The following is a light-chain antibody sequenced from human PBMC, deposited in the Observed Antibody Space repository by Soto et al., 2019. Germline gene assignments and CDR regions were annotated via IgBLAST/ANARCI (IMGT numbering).Light chain of an antibody. J-gene: IGKJ5*01. V-gene: IGKV3-20*01. CDR1: QSVTSSY. Sequence: EIVLTQSPGTLSLSPGERATLSCRASQSVTSSYLAWYQQKPGQAPRLLIYGASSRATDIPDRFSGSGSGTDFTLTIRRLEPEDFAVYYCQQYGNSPITFGQGTRLEIK. CDR2: GAS. CDR3: QQYGNSPIT.